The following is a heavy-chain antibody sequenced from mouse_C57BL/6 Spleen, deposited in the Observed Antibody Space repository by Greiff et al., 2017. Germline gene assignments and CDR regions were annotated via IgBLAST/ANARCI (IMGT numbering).Heavy chain of an antibody. CDR3: AREGEGMDY. Sequence: VQLQQSGPELVKPGASVKISCKASGYSFTGYYMNWVKQSPEKSLEWIGEINPSTGGTTYNQKFKAKATLTVDKYSSTAYMQLKSLTSEDSAVYYCAREGEGMDYWGQGTSVTVSS. CDR2: INPSTGGT. V-gene: IGHV1-42*01. CDR1: GYSFTGYY. J-gene: IGHJ4*01.